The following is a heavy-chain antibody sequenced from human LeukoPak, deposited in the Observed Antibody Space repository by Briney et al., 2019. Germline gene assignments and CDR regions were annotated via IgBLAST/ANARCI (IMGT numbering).Heavy chain of an antibody. CDR3: AREIVVVPEHGPFDY. V-gene: IGHV4-31*03. CDR2: IYYSGST. J-gene: IGHJ4*02. CDR1: GGSISSGGYY. Sequence: SETLSLTCTVSGGSISSGGYYWSWSRQHPGKGLEWIGYIYYSGSTYYNPSLKSRVTISVDTSKNQFSLKLSSVTAADTAVYYCAREIVVVPEHGPFDYWGQGTLVTVSS. D-gene: IGHD2-2*01.